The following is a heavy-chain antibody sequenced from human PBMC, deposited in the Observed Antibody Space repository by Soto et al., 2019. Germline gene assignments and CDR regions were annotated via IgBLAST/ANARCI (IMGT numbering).Heavy chain of an antibody. CDR1: GFTFSSDA. Sequence: EVQLFESGGGLVQPGGSLGLACAASGFTFSSDAMSWVRQAPGKGLEWVSAISGSGGTTYDADSVKGRFTFSRDNSKNTLYLQMNSLRAEDTAVYYCAKTANGWFSAFDIWGQGTMVTVSS. CDR3: AKTANGWFSAFDI. J-gene: IGHJ3*02. CDR2: ISGSGGTT. V-gene: IGHV3-23*01. D-gene: IGHD6-19*01.